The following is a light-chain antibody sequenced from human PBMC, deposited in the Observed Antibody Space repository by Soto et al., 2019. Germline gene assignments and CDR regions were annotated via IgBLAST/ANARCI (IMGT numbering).Light chain of an antibody. CDR1: QSISSY. CDR2: AAS. Sequence: DIQMTQSPSSLSASVGDRVTITCRASQSISSYLNWYQQKPGKAPKLLIYAASSLQSGVPSRFSGSVSGTNFPPTTSSLQPEVFATYYCKKSYGTPFTFGPGTKVDIK. V-gene: IGKV1-39*01. J-gene: IGKJ3*01. CDR3: KKSYGTPFT.